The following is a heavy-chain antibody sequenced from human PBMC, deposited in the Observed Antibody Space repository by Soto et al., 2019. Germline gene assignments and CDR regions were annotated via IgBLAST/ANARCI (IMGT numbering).Heavy chain of an antibody. D-gene: IGHD3-3*01. CDR1: GFTLTSYE. CDR2: ISSGGQTI. Sequence: GGSLRLSCEASGFTLTSYEMNWVRQAPGKGPEWVSYISSGGQTIYYADSVKGRFTISRDNAKNSLYLQMNSLRGEDAAVYYCARERPSSDFWSGYSFGMDVWGQGTTVTVSS. V-gene: IGHV3-48*03. J-gene: IGHJ6*02. CDR3: ARERPSSDFWSGYSFGMDV.